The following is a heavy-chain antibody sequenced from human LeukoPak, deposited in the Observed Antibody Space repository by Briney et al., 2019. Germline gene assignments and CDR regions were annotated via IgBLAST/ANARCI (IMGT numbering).Heavy chain of an antibody. CDR3: ARGRGYRDYDRPLDY. CDR1: GFTFSNYT. CDR2: ITSGGNT. Sequence: GGSLRLSCAASGFTFSNYTMNWVRQAPGKGLEWVSVITSGGNTYYADSVKGRFTTSRDNSKDTLYVQMNSLRAEDTATYYCARGRGYRDYDRPLDYWGQGTLVTVSS. D-gene: IGHD5-12*01. J-gene: IGHJ4*02. V-gene: IGHV3-53*01.